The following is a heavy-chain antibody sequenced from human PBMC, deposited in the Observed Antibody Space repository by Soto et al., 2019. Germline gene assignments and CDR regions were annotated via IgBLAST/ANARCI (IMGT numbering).Heavy chain of an antibody. CDR2: IYYSGST. D-gene: IGHD3-22*01. J-gene: IGHJ4*02. CDR3: ARGSTYYDTRY. V-gene: IGHV4-31*03. Sequence: QVQLQESGPGLVKPSQTLSLTCTVSCRSISSGGYYWSWIRQHPGKGLEWIGYIYYSGSTYYNPSLKSRVTISVDTSTSQFSLKLSSVTSADTAVYYCARGSTYYDTRYWGQGTLVSVSS. CDR1: CRSISSGGYY.